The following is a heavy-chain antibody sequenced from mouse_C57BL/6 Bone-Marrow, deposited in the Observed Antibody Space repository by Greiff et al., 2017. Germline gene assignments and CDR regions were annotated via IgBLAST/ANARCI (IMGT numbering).Heavy chain of an antibody. CDR2: INPSSGYT. D-gene: IGHD4-1*01. CDR3: ARCGTVYYFDY. CDR1: GYTFTSYT. Sequence: VQWVESGAELARPGASVKMSCKASGYTFTSYTMHWVKQRPGQGLEWIGYINPSSGYTKYNQKFKDKATLTADKSSSTAYMQLSSLTSEDSAVYYCARCGTVYYFDYWGQGTTLTVSS. J-gene: IGHJ2*01. V-gene: IGHV1-4*01.